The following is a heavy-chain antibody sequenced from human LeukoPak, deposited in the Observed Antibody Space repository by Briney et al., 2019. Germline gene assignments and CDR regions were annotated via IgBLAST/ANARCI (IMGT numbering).Heavy chain of an antibody. CDR1: GFTFSSYA. J-gene: IGHJ4*02. CDR2: ISGSGGST. CDR3: ARGSSKGYYFDY. D-gene: IGHD4-11*01. V-gene: IGHV3-23*01. Sequence: GGSLRLSCAASGFTFSSYAMSWVRQAPGKGLEWVSAISGSGGSTYYADSVKGRFTISRDNSKNTLYLQMNSLRAEDTAVYYCARGSSKGYYFDYWGQGTLVTVSS.